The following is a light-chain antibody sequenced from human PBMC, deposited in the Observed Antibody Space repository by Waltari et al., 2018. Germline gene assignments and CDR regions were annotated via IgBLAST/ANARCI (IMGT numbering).Light chain of an antibody. V-gene: IGKV3-11*01. CDR1: QSVSNF. CDR2: HAS. CDR3: QQRANWPPLT. J-gene: IGKJ4*01. Sequence: DIVLTQSPSTLSWSPGARAPLSCRASQSVSNFLAWYQQKPGQAPRLLIYHASNSATGIPDRFSGRGSGTDFTLTISSLEPGDSAVYYCQQRANWPPLTFGGGTRVEI.